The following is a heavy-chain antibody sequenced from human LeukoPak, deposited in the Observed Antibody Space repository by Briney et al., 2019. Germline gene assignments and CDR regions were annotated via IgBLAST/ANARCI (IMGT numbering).Heavy chain of an antibody. J-gene: IGHJ6*02. D-gene: IGHD2-2*01. CDR2: INHSGST. Sequence: KTSETLSLTCAVYGGSFSGYYWSWIRQPPGKGLEWIGEINHSGSTNYNPSLKSRVTISVDTSKNQFSLKLSSVTAADTAVYYCARESLPAAMAWGYYGMDVWGQGTTVTVSS. CDR3: ARESLPAAMAWGYYGMDV. V-gene: IGHV4-34*01. CDR1: GGSFSGYY.